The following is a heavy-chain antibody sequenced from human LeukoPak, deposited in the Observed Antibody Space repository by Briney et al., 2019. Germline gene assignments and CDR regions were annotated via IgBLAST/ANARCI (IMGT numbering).Heavy chain of an antibody. J-gene: IGHJ4*02. CDR1: GGSISSSSYY. D-gene: IGHD4-17*01. Sequence: NPSETLSLTCTVSGGSISSSSYYWGWIRQPPGKGLEWIGSIYYNGSTYYNPSLKSRVSISVDTSKNQFSLKLGSVTAADTAVYYCARLEATVTTGFDYWGQGTLVTVSS. V-gene: IGHV4-39*01. CDR2: IYYNGST. CDR3: ARLEATVTTGFDY.